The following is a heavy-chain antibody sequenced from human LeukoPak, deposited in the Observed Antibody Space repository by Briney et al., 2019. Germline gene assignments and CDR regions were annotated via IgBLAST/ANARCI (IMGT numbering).Heavy chain of an antibody. D-gene: IGHD3-22*01. CDR1: RYTFSSYG. CDR2: IRYDGSNK. Sequence: GRSLRLSCAASRYTFSSYGMHWVRQAPGKGLEWVAFIRYDGSNKYYADAVKGRFTISRDNSKNTLYLQMNSLRAEDTAVYYCNPWLFVFDYWGQGTLVTVSS. CDR3: NPWLFVFDY. V-gene: IGHV3-30*02. J-gene: IGHJ4*02.